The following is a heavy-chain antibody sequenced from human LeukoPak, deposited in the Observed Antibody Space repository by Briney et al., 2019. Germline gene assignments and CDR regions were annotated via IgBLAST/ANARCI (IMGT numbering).Heavy chain of an antibody. V-gene: IGHV4-61*02. D-gene: IGHD3-16*01. Sequence: PSQTLSLTCTVSGGSISSGSHYWSWIRQPAGKGLEWLGRIYTSGSTNYNPSLKSRVTISVDTSKNQFSLKLSSVTAADTAVYYCARDYGYYYYGMDVWGQGTTVTVSS. CDR3: ARDYGYYYYGMDV. J-gene: IGHJ6*02. CDR1: GGSISSGSHY. CDR2: IYTSGST.